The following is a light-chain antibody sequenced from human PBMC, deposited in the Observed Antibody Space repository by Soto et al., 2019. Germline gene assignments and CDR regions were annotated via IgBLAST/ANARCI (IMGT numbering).Light chain of an antibody. Sequence: EIVLTQSPATLSLSPGDRATLSCRASQRVSSFLAWYQQKPGQAPRLLIYDASKRAAGIPARFSGSGSGTDFTLTISSLEPEDFAVYYCQQRSTWIFTFGPGTKVYIK. CDR1: QRVSSF. V-gene: IGKV3-11*01. CDR2: DAS. J-gene: IGKJ3*01. CDR3: QQRSTWIFT.